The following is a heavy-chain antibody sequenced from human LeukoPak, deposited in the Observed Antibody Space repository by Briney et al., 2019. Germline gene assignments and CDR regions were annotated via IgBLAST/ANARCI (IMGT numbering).Heavy chain of an antibody. V-gene: IGHV1-18*01. CDR3: ARGPNGWFGELLSFYYMDV. CDR1: GYTFTSYS. D-gene: IGHD3-10*01. J-gene: IGHJ6*03. CDR2: ISAYNGNT. Sequence: GASVKVSCKASGYTFTSYSISWVRQAPGQGLEWMGWISAYNGNTNYAQKLQGRVTMTTDTSTSAAYMELRSLRSDDTAVYYCARGPNGWFGELLSFYYMDVWGKGTTVTISS.